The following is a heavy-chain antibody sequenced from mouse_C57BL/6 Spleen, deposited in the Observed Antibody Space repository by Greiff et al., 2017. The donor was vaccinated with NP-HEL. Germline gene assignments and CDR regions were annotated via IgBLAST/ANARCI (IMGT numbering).Heavy chain of an antibody. Sequence: EVHLVESGGGLVKPGGSLKLSCAASGFTFSSYAMSWVRQTPEKRLEWVATISDGGSYTYYPDNVKGRFTISRDNAKNNLYLQMSHLKSEDTAMYYCAREGDSTTVVYFDYWGQGTTLTVSS. J-gene: IGHJ2*01. CDR2: ISDGGSYT. CDR3: AREGDSTTVVYFDY. D-gene: IGHD1-1*01. V-gene: IGHV5-4*01. CDR1: GFTFSSYA.